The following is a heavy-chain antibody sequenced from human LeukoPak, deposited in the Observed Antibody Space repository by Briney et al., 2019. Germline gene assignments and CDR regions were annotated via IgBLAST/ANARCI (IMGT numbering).Heavy chain of an antibody. Sequence: QSGGSLRLSCAASGFTFSSYAMQWVRQAPGKGLEYVSAISSNGGSTYYANSVKGRFTISRDNSKNTLYLQMGSLRAEDTAVYYCARDLSYYDSSGYQDYWGQGTLVTVSS. CDR2: ISSNGGST. CDR1: GFTFSSYA. V-gene: IGHV3-64*01. CDR3: ARDLSYYDSSGYQDY. J-gene: IGHJ4*02. D-gene: IGHD3-22*01.